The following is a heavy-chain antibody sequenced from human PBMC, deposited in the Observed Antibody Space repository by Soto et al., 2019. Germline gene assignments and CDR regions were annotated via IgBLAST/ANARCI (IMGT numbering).Heavy chain of an antibody. CDR1: GFTVSSIY. V-gene: IGHV3-66*01. D-gene: IGHD5-12*01. CDR3: ARGLYSGWHYFDY. Sequence: PGGSLRLSCAAAGFTVSSIYMSWVRQAPGKGLEWVSVIYSGGSTYYADSVKGRFTISRDNSKNTLYLQMNSLRAEDTAVYYCARGLYSGWHYFDYWGQGTLVTVSS. J-gene: IGHJ4*02. CDR2: IYSGGST.